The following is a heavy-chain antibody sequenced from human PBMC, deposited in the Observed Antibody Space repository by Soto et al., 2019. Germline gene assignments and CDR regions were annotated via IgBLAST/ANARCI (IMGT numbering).Heavy chain of an antibody. V-gene: IGHV3-33*01. J-gene: IGHJ6*02. CDR3: ARDAWSYSLWRGYYPSRNGMDV. D-gene: IGHD3-3*01. Sequence: PGGSLRLSCAASGFTFSSFGMHWGRQAPGKGLEWVSLIWYDGSKKSYGDSVKGRFTISRDNSRNTVYLQMNSLRADDTAVYYCARDAWSYSLWRGYYPSRNGMDVWGQGTTVTVSS. CDR2: IWYDGSKK. CDR1: GFTFSSFG.